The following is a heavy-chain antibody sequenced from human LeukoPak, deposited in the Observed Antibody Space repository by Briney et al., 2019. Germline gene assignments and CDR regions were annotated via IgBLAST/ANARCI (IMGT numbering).Heavy chain of an antibody. CDR1: GFTFSSYW. Sequence: PGGSLRLSCAASGFTFSSYWMHWVRQAPGKGLVWVSRINRDGGSTTYADSVKGRFTISRDNANNTLYLQMNSLRAEDTAVYYCARALYSSSPVVDSWGQGTLVTVSS. J-gene: IGHJ4*02. CDR3: ARALYSSSPVVDS. V-gene: IGHV3-74*01. D-gene: IGHD6-6*01. CDR2: INRDGGST.